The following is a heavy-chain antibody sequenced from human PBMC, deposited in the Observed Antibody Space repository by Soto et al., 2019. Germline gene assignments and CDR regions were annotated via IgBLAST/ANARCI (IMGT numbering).Heavy chain of an antibody. CDR1: GGSISSNNYY. D-gene: IGHD5-18*01. Sequence: SETLSLTCGVSGGSISSNNYYWGWIRQPPGKGLEWIGYIYHSGSTYYNPSLKSRVTISVDRSKNQFSLKLSSVTAADTAVYYCARSDTAMVTARAFDIWGQGTMVTVSS. J-gene: IGHJ3*02. CDR2: IYHSGST. V-gene: IGHV4-30-2*01. CDR3: ARSDTAMVTARAFDI.